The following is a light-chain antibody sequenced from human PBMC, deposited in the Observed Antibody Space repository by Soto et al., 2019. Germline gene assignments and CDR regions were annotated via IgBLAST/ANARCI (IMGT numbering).Light chain of an antibody. Sequence: QSVLTQPRSVSGSPGQSVTISCTGTSGDFGGYDYVSWFQHHPGKAPKLMIYDVTKRPSGVPDRFSGSKSGNTASLTISGLQAADEADYYCCSYAGSYTWMFGGGTQLTVL. CDR3: CSYAGSYTWM. CDR2: DVT. J-gene: IGLJ3*02. V-gene: IGLV2-11*01. CDR1: SGDFGGYDY.